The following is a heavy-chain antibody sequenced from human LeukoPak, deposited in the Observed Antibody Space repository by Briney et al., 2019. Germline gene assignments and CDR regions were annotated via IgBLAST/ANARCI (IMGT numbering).Heavy chain of an antibody. J-gene: IGHJ4*02. CDR1: GASVTSTGYC. CDR2: IYDNGNT. CDR3: ARDPQHYYDSSAGFDY. D-gene: IGHD3-22*01. Sequence: KTSETLSLNCKVSGASVTSTGYCWAWLRQPPGKSLEWIGNIYDNGNTYYNPPLSGRVTLSLDTSNSNNQFSLKLTSVTAADTAVYYCARDPQHYYDSSAGFDYWGQGTLVTVSS. V-gene: IGHV4-39*07.